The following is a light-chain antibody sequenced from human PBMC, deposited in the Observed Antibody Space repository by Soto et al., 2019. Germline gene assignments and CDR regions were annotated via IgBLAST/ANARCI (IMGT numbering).Light chain of an antibody. Sequence: DIQMTQSTSTLSASVGDRVTITCRASQSISDWLAWYQQKPGKAPKFLIYKASNLESGVPSRFSGSGSGTEFTLTISSVQPDDFATYYCQYYDSYSWTFGQGTKVEIK. CDR1: QSISDW. CDR2: KAS. CDR3: QYYDSYSWT. J-gene: IGKJ1*01. V-gene: IGKV1-5*03.